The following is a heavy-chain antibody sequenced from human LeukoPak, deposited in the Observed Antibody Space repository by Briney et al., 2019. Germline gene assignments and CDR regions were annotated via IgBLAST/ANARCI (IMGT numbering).Heavy chain of an antibody. CDR2: ISGSGGTT. D-gene: IGHD4-17*01. J-gene: IGHJ3*01. Sequence: GGSLRLSCAAYGFTFRSYAMSWVRQAPGKGLEWVSAISGSGGTTYFADSVRGRFTISRDNSKNTLYLQMNSLRAEDTAVYYCAKVSTYGDDYHDAFDVWGQGTMVTVSS. V-gene: IGHV3-23*01. CDR3: AKVSTYGDDYHDAFDV. CDR1: GFTFRSYA.